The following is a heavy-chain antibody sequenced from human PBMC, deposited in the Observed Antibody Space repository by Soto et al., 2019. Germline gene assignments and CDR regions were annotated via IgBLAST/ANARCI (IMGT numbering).Heavy chain of an antibody. CDR2: INPSGGST. Sequence: GASVKVSCKASGYTFTSYYIHWVRQAPGQGLGWMGIINPSGGSTSYAQKFQGRVTMTRDTSTSTVYMELSSLRSEDTAVYYCARGSLSIVVVTATHDAFDIWGQGTMVTVSS. D-gene: IGHD2-21*02. V-gene: IGHV1-46*03. CDR3: ARGSLSIVVVTATHDAFDI. J-gene: IGHJ3*02. CDR1: GYTFTSYY.